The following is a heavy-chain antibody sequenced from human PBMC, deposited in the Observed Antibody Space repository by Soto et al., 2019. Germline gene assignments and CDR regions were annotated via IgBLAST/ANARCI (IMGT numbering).Heavy chain of an antibody. J-gene: IGHJ6*02. CDR1: GFVFKNYE. Sequence: GGSLRLSCVASGFVFKNYEMNWVRQAPGKGLEWISYISNSGNTIYVADSMRGRFTISRDNAKNSLFLQMNSLRADDTAVYYCARDIDNRDYYYGLDVWGQGTAVTVSS. CDR2: ISNSGNTI. D-gene: IGHD1-20*01. V-gene: IGHV3-48*03. CDR3: ARDIDNRDYYYGLDV.